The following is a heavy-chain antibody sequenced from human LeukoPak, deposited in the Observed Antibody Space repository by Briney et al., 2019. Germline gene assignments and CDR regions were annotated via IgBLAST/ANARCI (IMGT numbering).Heavy chain of an antibody. CDR1: GGSISSSSYY. Sequence: SETLSLTCTVSGGSISSSSYYWGWIRQPPGKGLEWIGSIYYSGSTYYNPSLKSRVTISVDTSKNQFSLELSSVTAADTAVYYCARDRYYDFWSGYYSYYYYYMDVWGKGTTVTVSS. CDR2: IYYSGST. V-gene: IGHV4-39*07. CDR3: ARDRYYDFWSGYYSYYYYYMDV. J-gene: IGHJ6*03. D-gene: IGHD3-3*01.